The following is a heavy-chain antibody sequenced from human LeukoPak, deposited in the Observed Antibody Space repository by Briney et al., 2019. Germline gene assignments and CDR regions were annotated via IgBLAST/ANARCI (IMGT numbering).Heavy chain of an antibody. V-gene: IGHV3-11*04. CDR2: ISSSGSTI. CDR1: GFTFSDYY. D-gene: IGHD5-18*01. CDR3: ARDKTASHYYYYYMDV. J-gene: IGHJ6*03. Sequence: GGSLRLSCAASGFTFSDYYMSWLRQAPGKGLEWVSYISSSGSTIYYADSVKGRFTIPRDNAKNSLYLQMNSLRAEDTAVYYCARDKTASHYYYYYMDVWGKGTTVTVSS.